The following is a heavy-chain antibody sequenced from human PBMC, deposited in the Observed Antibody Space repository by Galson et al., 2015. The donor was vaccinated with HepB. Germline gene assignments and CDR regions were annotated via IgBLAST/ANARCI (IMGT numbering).Heavy chain of an antibody. D-gene: IGHD3-22*01. CDR2: IYYSGCT. Sequence: SETLSLTCTVSGGSVSSGSYYWSWIRQPPGKGLEWIGYIYYSGCTNYNPSLKSRVTISVDTSKNQFSLKLSSVTAADTAVYYCARGEYYYDSSGYKAWGQGTLVTVSS. CDR3: ARGEYYYDSSGYKA. CDR1: GGSVSSGSYY. J-gene: IGHJ5*02. V-gene: IGHV4-61*01.